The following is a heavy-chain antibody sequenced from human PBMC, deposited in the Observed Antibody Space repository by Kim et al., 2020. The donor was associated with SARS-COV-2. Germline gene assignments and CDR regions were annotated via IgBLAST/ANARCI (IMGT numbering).Heavy chain of an antibody. CDR3: ARGDSGGTGWYFDF. CDR2: ISTKGGGT. J-gene: IGHJ4*02. V-gene: IGHV3-64*01. D-gene: IGHD4-17*01. CDR1: GFTFSSYA. Sequence: GGSLRLSCAASGFTFSSYAMHWVRQAPGKGLEYVAGISTKGGGTYYANSVKVRFTISRDNSNNTLSPQMGSLRAEDMAVYDCARGDSGGTGWYFDFWGEG.